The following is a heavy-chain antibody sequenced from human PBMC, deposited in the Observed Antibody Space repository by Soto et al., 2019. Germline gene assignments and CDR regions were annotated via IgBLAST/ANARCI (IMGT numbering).Heavy chain of an antibody. D-gene: IGHD6-13*01. CDR3: AKDQGSSWYEIDY. V-gene: IGHV3-23*01. Sequence: EVQLLESGGGLVQPGGSLRLSCAASGFTFSNYAVTWVRQAPGKGLEWVSTISGSGGSTYYADSVKGRFTISRDNSKNTVYRKRNSLRAEDTAVYYCAKDQGSSWYEIDYGGQGTLVTVSS. CDR2: ISGSGGST. CDR1: GFTFSNYA. J-gene: IGHJ4*02.